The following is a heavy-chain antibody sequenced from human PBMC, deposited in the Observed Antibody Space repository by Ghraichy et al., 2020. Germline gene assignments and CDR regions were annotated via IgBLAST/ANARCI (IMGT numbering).Heavy chain of an antibody. CDR3: ARFGAEQNWFDP. V-gene: IGHV4-59*01. D-gene: IGHD1-26*01. CDR2: IYYSGST. Sequence: SETLSLTCTVSGGSISSYYWSWIRQPPGKGLEWIGYIYYSGSTNYNPSLKSRVTISVDTSKNQFSLKLSSVTAADTAVYYCARFGAEQNWFDPWGQGTLVTVSS. CDR1: GGSISSYY. J-gene: IGHJ5*02.